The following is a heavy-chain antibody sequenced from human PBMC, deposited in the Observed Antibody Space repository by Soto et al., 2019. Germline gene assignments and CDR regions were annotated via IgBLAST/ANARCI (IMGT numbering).Heavy chain of an antibody. CDR3: ARAELLWFGELSSFDP. CDR1: GYTFTSYG. CDR2: ISAYNGNT. J-gene: IGHJ5*02. D-gene: IGHD3-10*01. Sequence: ASVKVSCKASGYTFTSYGISWVRQAPGQGLEWMGWISAYNGNTNYAQKLQGRVTMTTDTSTSTAYMELRSLRSDDTAVYCCARAELLWFGELSSFDPWGQGTLVTVSS. V-gene: IGHV1-18*04.